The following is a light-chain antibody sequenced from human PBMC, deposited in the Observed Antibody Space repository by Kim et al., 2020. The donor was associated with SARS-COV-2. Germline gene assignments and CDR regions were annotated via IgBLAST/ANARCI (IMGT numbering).Light chain of an antibody. CDR1: QSVDRW. Sequence: SASIGERVSSTCRASQSVDRWLAWYQQRPGKAPKLLIYDATDLKSGVPSRFSGRGSGTEFTLTITSLQPDDFGTYYCQQYSTYSYSLGQGTKLEI. V-gene: IGKV1-5*01. CDR3: QQYSTYSYS. J-gene: IGKJ2*03. CDR2: DAT.